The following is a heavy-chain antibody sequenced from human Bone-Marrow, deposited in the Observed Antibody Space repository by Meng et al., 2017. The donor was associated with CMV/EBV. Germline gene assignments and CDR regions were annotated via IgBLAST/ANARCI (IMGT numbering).Heavy chain of an antibody. V-gene: IGHV3-7*01. J-gene: IGHJ4*02. CDR1: GFTFSSYW. Sequence: GESLKISCAASGFTFSSYWMSWVRQAPGKGLEWVANIKQDGSEKYYVDSVKGRFTISRDNAKNSLYLQMNSLRAEDTAVYYCASTSDSSGYYPGYWGQGTLVTVSS. CDR2: IKQDGSEK. CDR3: ASTSDSSGYYPGY. D-gene: IGHD3-22*01.